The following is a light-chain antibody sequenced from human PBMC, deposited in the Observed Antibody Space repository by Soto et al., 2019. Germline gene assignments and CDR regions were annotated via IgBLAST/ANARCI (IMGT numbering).Light chain of an antibody. CDR3: LQHNDYPPT. J-gene: IGKJ1*01. V-gene: IGKV1-17*01. Sequence: DIQMTQAPSSLSASVGDRVTITCRASQDIRNELGWFQQKPGKAPKRMIYIASSLQSGVPSRFSGRGSGTEFTLTISSLQPKDYATYYCLQHNDYPPTFGQGTKVEI. CDR1: QDIRNE. CDR2: IAS.